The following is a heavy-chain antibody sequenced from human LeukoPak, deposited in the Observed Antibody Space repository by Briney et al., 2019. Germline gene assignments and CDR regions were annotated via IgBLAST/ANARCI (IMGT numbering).Heavy chain of an antibody. D-gene: IGHD6-13*01. Sequence: GGSLRLSCAASGFTVSSYHMSWVRQAPGKGLEWVSVIYSGGSTYYADSVKGRFTISRDNSKNTLYLQMGSLRAEDMAVYYCARVGYSSPFDYWGQGTLVTVSS. CDR2: IYSGGST. CDR3: ARVGYSSPFDY. J-gene: IGHJ4*02. CDR1: GFTVSSYH. V-gene: IGHV3-66*01.